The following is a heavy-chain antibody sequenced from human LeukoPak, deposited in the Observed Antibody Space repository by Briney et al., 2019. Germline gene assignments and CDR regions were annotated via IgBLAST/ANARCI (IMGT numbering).Heavy chain of an antibody. V-gene: IGHV3-74*01. CDR3: ARDGYSGSFDY. J-gene: IGHJ4*02. CDR2: INSDGSST. CDR1: GFTFSDYY. D-gene: IGHD1-26*01. Sequence: GGSLRLSCAASGFTFSDYYMSWIRQAPGKGLVWVSRINSDGSSTSYADSVKGRFTISRDNAKNTLYLQMNSLRAEDTAVYYCARDGYSGSFDYWGQGTLVTVSS.